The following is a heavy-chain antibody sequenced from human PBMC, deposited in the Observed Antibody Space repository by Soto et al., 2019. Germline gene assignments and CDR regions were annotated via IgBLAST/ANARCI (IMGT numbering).Heavy chain of an antibody. CDR1: GFIFSDYY. D-gene: IGHD3-3*01. CDR3: ARAWKIEKFGVISMSKGLDV. CDR2: SSNRDRST. V-gene: IGHV3-11*01. Sequence: QVQLVESGGGLVKPGGSLRLSCAASGFIFSDYYMTWIRQAPGKGLEWLSCSSNRDRSTYYADSVKDRFVVSKDNDLQMNSLRAEDTAVYFCARAWKIEKFGVISMSKGLDVWGQGSTVTVSS. J-gene: IGHJ6*02.